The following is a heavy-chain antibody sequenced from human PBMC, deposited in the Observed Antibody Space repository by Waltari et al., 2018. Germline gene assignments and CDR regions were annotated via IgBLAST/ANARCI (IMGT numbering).Heavy chain of an antibody. J-gene: IGHJ4*02. CDR3: ARRLLWFGELFAYFDY. CDR2: IYYSGST. CDR1: GGSISSSSYY. V-gene: IGHV4-39*01. Sequence: QLQLQESGPGLVKPSETLSLTCTVSGGSISSSSYYWGWIRQPPGKGLEWIGSIYYSGSTYYNPSLKSRVTRSVDTSKNQFSLKLSSVTAADTAVYYGARRLLWFGELFAYFDYWGQGTLVTVSS. D-gene: IGHD3-10*01.